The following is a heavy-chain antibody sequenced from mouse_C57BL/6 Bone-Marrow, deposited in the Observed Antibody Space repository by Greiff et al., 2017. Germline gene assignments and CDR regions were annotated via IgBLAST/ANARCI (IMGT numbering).Heavy chain of an antibody. CDR1: GYTFTSYW. J-gene: IGHJ3*01. CDR2: INPSSGYT. D-gene: IGHD2-1*01. Sequence: QVQLQQSGAELAKPGASVKLSCKASGYTFTSYWMHWVKQRPGQGLEWIGYINPSSGYTKYNQKFKDKATLTADKSSRTAYMQLSSLTYEDSAVYYCARTDYCNWGFAYWGQGTLVTVSA. V-gene: IGHV1-7*01. CDR3: ARTDYCNWGFAY.